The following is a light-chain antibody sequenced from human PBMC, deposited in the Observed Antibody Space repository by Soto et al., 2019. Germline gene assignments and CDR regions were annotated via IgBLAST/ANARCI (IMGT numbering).Light chain of an antibody. CDR1: QSVSSSH. V-gene: IGKV3-20*01. Sequence: EIVLTQSPGTLSLSPGERGTLSCRASQSVSSSHLAWYQQKPGQAPRLLIYGASSRATGIPDRFSGSGSGTDFSLTISRLEPEDCAVYYCQQYGSSPWTFGQGTKVEVK. CDR2: GAS. J-gene: IGKJ1*01. CDR3: QQYGSSPWT.